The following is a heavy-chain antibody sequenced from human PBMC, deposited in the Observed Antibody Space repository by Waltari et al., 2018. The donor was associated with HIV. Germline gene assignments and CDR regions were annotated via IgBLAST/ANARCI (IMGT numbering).Heavy chain of an antibody. CDR2: INHSGST. CDR3: ARGVVVVPAGYYYYGMDV. V-gene: IGHV4-34*01. D-gene: IGHD2-2*01. Sequence: QVQLQQWGAGLLKPSETLSLTCAVYGGSFSGYYWSWIRQPPGKGLEWIGEINHSGSTNYNPSLKSRVTISVDTSKNQFSLKLSSVTAADTAVYYCARGVVVVPAGYYYYGMDVWGQGTTVTVSS. CDR1: GGSFSGYY. J-gene: IGHJ6*02.